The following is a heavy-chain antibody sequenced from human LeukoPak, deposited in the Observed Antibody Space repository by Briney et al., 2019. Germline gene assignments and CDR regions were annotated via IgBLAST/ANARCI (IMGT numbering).Heavy chain of an antibody. CDR1: GGSISSSNW. V-gene: IGHV4-4*02. J-gene: IGHJ6*03. CDR2: IYHSGST. Sequence: SGTLSLTCAVSGGSISSSNWWSWVRQPPGKGLEWIGEIYHSGSTNYNPSLKSRVTISVDKSKNQFSLKLSSVTAADTAVYYCARVSCSSTSCYLGYYYYYMDVWGKGTTVTVSS. CDR3: ARVSCSSTSCYLGYYYYYMDV. D-gene: IGHD2-2*01.